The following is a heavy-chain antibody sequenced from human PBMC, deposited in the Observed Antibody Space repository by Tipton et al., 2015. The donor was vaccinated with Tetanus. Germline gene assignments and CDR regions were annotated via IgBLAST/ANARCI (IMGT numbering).Heavy chain of an antibody. Sequence: SLRLSCAASGFTFSSYWMSWVRQAPGKGLEWVANIKQDGSEKYYVDPVKGRFTISRDNAKNSLYLQMNSLRAEDTAVYYCASWFGRGGSYYFDYWGQGTLVTVSS. CDR2: IKQDGSEK. J-gene: IGHJ4*02. V-gene: IGHV3-7*01. CDR1: GFTFSSYW. CDR3: ASWFGRGGSYYFDY. D-gene: IGHD3-10*01.